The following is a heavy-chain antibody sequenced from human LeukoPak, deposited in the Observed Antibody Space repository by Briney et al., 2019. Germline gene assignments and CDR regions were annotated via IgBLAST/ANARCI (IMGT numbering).Heavy chain of an antibody. V-gene: IGHV3-23*01. CDR2: ISGSAITT. J-gene: IGHJ4*02. Sequence: PRVSLIGACSTGGETCSNYAMSCVRQAPGKGLEWVSSISGSAITTYYADSVKGRFAISRDNSKNTLYLQMTSLRAEDTAVYYCAKDQRFGDLDDYRGQGTLVTVSS. CDR1: GETCSNYA. CDR3: AKDQRFGDLDDY. D-gene: IGHD3-10*01.